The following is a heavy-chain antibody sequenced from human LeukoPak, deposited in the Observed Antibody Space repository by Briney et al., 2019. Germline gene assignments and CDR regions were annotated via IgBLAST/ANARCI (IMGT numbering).Heavy chain of an antibody. CDR3: ARNIAAAGTGWFAP. Sequence: ASVKVSCKASGYTFTGYYMHWVRQAPGQGLEWMGWINPNSGGTNYAQKFQGRVTMTRDTSISTAYMELSRLRSDDTAVYYCARNIAAAGTGWFAPWGQGTLVTVSS. J-gene: IGHJ5*02. CDR2: INPNSGGT. D-gene: IGHD6-13*01. CDR1: GYTFTGYY. V-gene: IGHV1-2*02.